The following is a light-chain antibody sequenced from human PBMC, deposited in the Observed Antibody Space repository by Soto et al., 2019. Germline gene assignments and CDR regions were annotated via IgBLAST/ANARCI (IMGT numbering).Light chain of an antibody. V-gene: IGKV3-20*01. CDR3: QQSYSTPPEWT. J-gene: IGKJ5*01. CDR2: GAP. CDR1: QNVDSNY. Sequence: ENVLTQSPGTLSLAPGGRAPLSWKARQNVDSNYLAWYQQKPGQAPRIIIFGAPGRATGIPDRFSGSGSGTDFTLTISSLQPEDFATYYCQQSYSTPPEWTFGQGTRLEIK.